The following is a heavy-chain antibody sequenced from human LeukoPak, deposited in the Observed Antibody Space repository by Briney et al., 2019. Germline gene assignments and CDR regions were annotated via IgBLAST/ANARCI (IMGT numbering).Heavy chain of an antibody. CDR1: GYSFTTYW. Sequence: GESLKISCKAFGYSFTTYWIAWVRQMPGKGLEWMGMMYSGDSYIRYSPSFQGQVTFSTDKSISTAYLQWSSLKASDTAMYFCARHGNWVPLDFWGQGTLVTVSS. V-gene: IGHV5-51*01. CDR3: ARHGNWVPLDF. D-gene: IGHD1-14*01. J-gene: IGHJ4*02. CDR2: MYSGDSYI.